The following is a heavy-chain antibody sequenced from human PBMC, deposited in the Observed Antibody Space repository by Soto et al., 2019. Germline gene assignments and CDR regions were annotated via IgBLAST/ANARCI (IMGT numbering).Heavy chain of an antibody. D-gene: IGHD3-3*01. CDR2: IRRKANNYAP. J-gene: IGHJ4*02. CDR3: TRGIDVWSGYPSYYLDY. V-gene: IGHV3-73*02. CDR1: GFIFSDSA. Sequence: EVQLVESGGGLVQPGGSLKLSCAASGFIFSDSALHWVRQASGKGLEWVGRIRRKANNYAPTYAASVEGRFAISRDDSKNTAYMPMSSVKTEDTDIYYCTRGIDVWSGYPSYYLDYWGQGTLVTVSS.